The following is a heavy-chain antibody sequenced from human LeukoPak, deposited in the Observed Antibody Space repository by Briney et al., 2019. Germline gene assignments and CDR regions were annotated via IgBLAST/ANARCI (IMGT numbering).Heavy chain of an antibody. J-gene: IGHJ4*02. CDR1: GYSFTTYW. D-gene: IGHD3-22*01. CDR2: IYPGDSDT. V-gene: IGHV5-51*01. CDR3: ASSGGSSGYYSDY. Sequence: GESLKISCKGSGYSFTTYWISWVRQMPGKGLEWMGIIYPGDSDTRYSPSFQGQVTISADKSISTAYLQWSSLKASDTAMYYCASSGGSSGYYSDYWGQGTLVTVSS.